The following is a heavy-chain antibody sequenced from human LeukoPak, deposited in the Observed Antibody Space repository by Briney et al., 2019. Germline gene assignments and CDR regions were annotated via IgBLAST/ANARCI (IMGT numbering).Heavy chain of an antibody. V-gene: IGHV3-33*01. D-gene: IGHD3-22*01. J-gene: IGHJ4*02. CDR3: ARDEIVVVPSGIDY. CDR1: GFTFSSYG. Sequence: GGSLRLSCAASGFTFSSYGMHWVRQAPGKGLEWVAVIWYDGSNKYYADSVKGRFTISRDNSKNTLYLQMNSLRAEDTAVYYCARDEIVVVPSGIDYWGQGTLVTVSS. CDR2: IWYDGSNK.